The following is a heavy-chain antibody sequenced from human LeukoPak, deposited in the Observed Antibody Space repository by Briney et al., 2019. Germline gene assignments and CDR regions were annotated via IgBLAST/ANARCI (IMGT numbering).Heavy chain of an antibody. J-gene: IGHJ4*02. CDR3: AAIAADGLDY. V-gene: IGHV3-30-3*01. CDR1: GFTFSSYA. D-gene: IGHD6-13*01. CDR2: ISYDGSNR. Sequence: GGSLSLSCAASGFTFSSYAMHWVRQAPGKGLEWVAVISYDGSNRYYADSVKGRFTISRDNSKNTLYLQMNSLRAEDTAVYYCAAIAADGLDYWGQGTLVTVSS.